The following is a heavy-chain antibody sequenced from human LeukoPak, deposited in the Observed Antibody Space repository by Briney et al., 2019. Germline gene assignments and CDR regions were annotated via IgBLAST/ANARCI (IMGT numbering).Heavy chain of an antibody. CDR1: GFTVSSNY. D-gene: IGHD6-13*01. CDR3: ARAGGGDKQQLVWYFDL. V-gene: IGHV3-53*01. Sequence: GGSLRHSCAASGFTVSSNYMSWVRRAPGKGLEWVSLIYSGGVTYYADSVKGRFTISRDNSKNTLYLQMNSLRAEDTAVYYCARAGGGDKQQLVWYFDLWGRGTLVTVSS. J-gene: IGHJ2*01. CDR2: IYSGGVT.